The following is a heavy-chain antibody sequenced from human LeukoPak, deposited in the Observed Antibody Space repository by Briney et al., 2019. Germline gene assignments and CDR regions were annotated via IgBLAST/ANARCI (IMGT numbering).Heavy chain of an antibody. CDR2: ISDEGSDK. Sequence: QPGRSLRLSCAASAFSFNTYAMHWVRQAPGKGLEWLAVISDEGSDKYYAHSVKGRFAITRDNSKTTLYLHMDSLRTDDTAMYYCARDQGSSDSFDIWGQGTLVIVSS. V-gene: IGHV3-30*09. D-gene: IGHD3-10*01. CDR3: ARDQGSSDSFDI. CDR1: AFSFNTYA. J-gene: IGHJ3*02.